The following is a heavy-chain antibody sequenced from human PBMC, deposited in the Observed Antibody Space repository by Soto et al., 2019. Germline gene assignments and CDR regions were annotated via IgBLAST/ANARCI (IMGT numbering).Heavy chain of an antibody. CDR3: ARGPSRIMITLGGVIRY. CDR2: INHSGST. J-gene: IGHJ4*02. V-gene: IGHV4-34*01. D-gene: IGHD3-16*02. CDR1: GGSFSGYY. Sequence: QVQLQQWGAGLLKPSETLSLTCAVYGGSFSGYYWSWIRQPPGKGLEWIGEINHSGSTNYNPSLKSRVTISVDTSKNQFSLKLSSVTAADTAVYYCARGPSRIMITLGGVIRYWGQGTLVTVSS.